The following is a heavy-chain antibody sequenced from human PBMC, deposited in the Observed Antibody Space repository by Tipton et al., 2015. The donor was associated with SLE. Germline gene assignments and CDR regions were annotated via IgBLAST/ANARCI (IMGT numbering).Heavy chain of an antibody. V-gene: IGHV4-59*11. CDR3: ARLSLGEEYFFDY. D-gene: IGHD3-10*01. Sequence: TLSLTCNVSGDSITSHFWNWIRQPPGKGLEWIGYIYHSGSTNYNPSLKSRVTMSVDTSKNQFSLKLSSVTAADTAVYYCARLSLGEEYFFDYWGQGTLVSVSS. CDR2: IYHSGST. J-gene: IGHJ4*02. CDR1: GDSITSHF.